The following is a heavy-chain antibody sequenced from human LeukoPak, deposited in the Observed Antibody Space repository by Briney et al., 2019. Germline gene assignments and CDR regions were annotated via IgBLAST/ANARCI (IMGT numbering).Heavy chain of an antibody. CDR3: ARGGLAHDAFDI. CDR1: GFTFSSYG. V-gene: IGHV3-33*01. J-gene: IGHJ3*02. D-gene: IGHD3-10*01. Sequence: GGSLRLSCAASGFTFSSYGMHWVRQAPGKGLEWVAVIWYDGSNKYYADSVKGRFTISRDNSKNTLYLQMNSLRAEDTAVYYCARGGLAHDAFDIWGQGTMVTVSS. CDR2: IWYDGSNK.